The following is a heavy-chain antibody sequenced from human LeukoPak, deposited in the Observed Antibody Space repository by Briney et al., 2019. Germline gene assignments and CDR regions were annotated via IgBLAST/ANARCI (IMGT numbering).Heavy chain of an antibody. Sequence: PGGSLRLSCAASGFTFSSYWMSWVRQAPGTGLEWVANIKQDGSEKYYVDSVKGRFTIFRDNAKNSLYLQMNSLRAEYTAAYYCARDFLGYYGSGIRSYYYYYMDVWGKGTTVTVSS. CDR1: GFTFSSYW. CDR2: IKQDGSEK. D-gene: IGHD3-10*01. J-gene: IGHJ6*03. V-gene: IGHV3-7*01. CDR3: ARDFLGYYGSGIRSYYYYYMDV.